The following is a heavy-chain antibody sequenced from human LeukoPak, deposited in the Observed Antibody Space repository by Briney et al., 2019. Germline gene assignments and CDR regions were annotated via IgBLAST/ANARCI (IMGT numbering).Heavy chain of an antibody. Sequence: ETLSLTCTVSGGSISSSSAYWGWIRQPPGKGLEWIGSIYYSKNTYYNPSLKSRVTISADTSKNQFSLTLGSVSATDKAVYYCVSPRGFSYGYFDYWGQGTLVTVSS. CDR1: GGSISSSSAY. CDR3: VSPRGFSYGYFDY. CDR2: IYYSKNT. V-gene: IGHV4-39*01. D-gene: IGHD5-18*01. J-gene: IGHJ4*02.